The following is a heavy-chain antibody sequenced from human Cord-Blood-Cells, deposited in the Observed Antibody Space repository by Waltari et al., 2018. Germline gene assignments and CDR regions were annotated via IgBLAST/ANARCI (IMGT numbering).Heavy chain of an antibody. CDR3: ATGRAAAGTLNFDY. J-gene: IGHJ4*02. D-gene: IGHD6-13*01. V-gene: IGHV1-24*01. CDR1: GYTLPELS. Sequence: QVQLVQSGAEVKKPGASVKVSCKVSGYTLPELSMPWVRQAPGKGLEWMGGFDPEDCETIYAQKFQGRVTMTEDTSTDTAYMELSSLRSEDTAVYYCATGRAAAGTLNFDYWGQGTLVTVSS. CDR2: FDPEDCET.